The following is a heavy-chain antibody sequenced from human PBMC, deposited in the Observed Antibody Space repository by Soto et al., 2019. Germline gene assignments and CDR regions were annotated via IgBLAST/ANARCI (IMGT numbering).Heavy chain of an antibody. CDR1: GDSFNDYY. J-gene: IGHJ6*03. D-gene: IGHD5-12*01. Sequence: VQLVQSGAEVRKPGASVKVSCKSSGDSFNDYYIHWVRQAPGQGLEWMGWINPNGGVTKYAQKFQGWVTMTRDTSIRPVYMELSRLSSDDTAIYYCARERGGATATLDYYYFYMDVWGKGTTVTVSS. CDR2: INPNGGVT. CDR3: ARERGGATATLDYYYFYMDV. V-gene: IGHV1-2*04.